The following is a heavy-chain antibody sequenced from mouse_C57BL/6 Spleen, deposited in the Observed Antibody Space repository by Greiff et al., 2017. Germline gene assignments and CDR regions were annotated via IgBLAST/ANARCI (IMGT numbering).Heavy chain of an antibody. CDR2: ISSGGSYT. Sequence: EVKVVESGGDLVKPGGSLKLSCAASGFTFSSYGMSWVRQTPDKRLEWVATISSGGSYTYYPDSVKGRFTISRDNAKNTLYLQMSSLKSEDTAMYYGARHDELWRGYFDYWGQGTTLTVSS. D-gene: IGHD1-1*02. CDR1: GFTFSSYG. V-gene: IGHV5-6*01. CDR3: ARHDELWRGYFDY. J-gene: IGHJ2*01.